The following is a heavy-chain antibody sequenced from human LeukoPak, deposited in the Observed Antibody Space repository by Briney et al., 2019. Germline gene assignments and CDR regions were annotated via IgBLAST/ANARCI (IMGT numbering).Heavy chain of an antibody. CDR1: GYSISSGYY. D-gene: IGHD1-26*01. CDR3: ATGIVGALDAFDI. J-gene: IGHJ3*02. V-gene: IGHV4-38-2*02. Sequence: SETLSLTCTVSGYSISSGYYWGWIRQPPGKGLEWIGSIYHSGSTYYNPSLKSRVTISVDTSKNQFSLKLSSVTAADPAVYYCATGIVGALDAFDIWGQGTMVTVSS. CDR2: IYHSGST.